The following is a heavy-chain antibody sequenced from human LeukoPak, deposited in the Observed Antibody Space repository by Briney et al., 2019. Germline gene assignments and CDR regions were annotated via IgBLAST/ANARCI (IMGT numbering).Heavy chain of an antibody. J-gene: IGHJ5*02. CDR1: GFTFSSYA. CDR3: AKRPLRVAGNNWFDP. CDR2: ISGSGGST. D-gene: IGHD6-19*01. Sequence: SGGSLRLSCAASGFTFSSYAMSWVRQAPGKGLEWVSAISGSGGSTYYADSVKGRFTISRDNSKNTLYLQMNSLRAEDTAVYYCAKRPLRVAGNNWFDPWGQGTLVTVSS. V-gene: IGHV3-23*01.